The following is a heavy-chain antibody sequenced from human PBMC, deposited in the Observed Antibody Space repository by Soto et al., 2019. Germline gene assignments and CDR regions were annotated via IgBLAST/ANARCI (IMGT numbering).Heavy chain of an antibody. D-gene: IGHD2-2*02. J-gene: IGHJ6*02. CDR2: ISSSGSTI. Sequence: QVQLVESGGGLVKPGGSLRLSCAASGFTFSDYYMSWIRQAPGKGLEWVSYISSSGSTIYYADSVKGRFTISRDNAKSSLYLQMNSLRAEDTAVYYCAAEYQLLYLYYYYGMDVWGQGTTVTVSS. V-gene: IGHV3-11*01. CDR3: AAEYQLLYLYYYYGMDV. CDR1: GFTFSDYY.